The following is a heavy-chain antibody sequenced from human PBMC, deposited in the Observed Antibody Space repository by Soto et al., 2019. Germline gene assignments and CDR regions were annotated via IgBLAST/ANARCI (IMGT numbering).Heavy chain of an antibody. CDR1: GFTVSSNY. Sequence: EVQLVESGGGLIQPGGSLRLSCAASGFTVSSNYMRWVRQAPGKGLEWVSVIYSGGSTYYAASVKGRFTISRDNSKHTLYLQMNSLRAEDTAVYYCFSSSGYYEGFQHWGQGTLVAVSS. J-gene: IGHJ1*01. CDR3: FSSSGYYEGFQH. V-gene: IGHV3-53*01. D-gene: IGHD3-22*01. CDR2: IYSGGST.